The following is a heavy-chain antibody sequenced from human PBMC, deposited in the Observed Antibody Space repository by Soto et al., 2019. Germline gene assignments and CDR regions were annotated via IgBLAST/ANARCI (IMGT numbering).Heavy chain of an antibody. J-gene: IGHJ4*01. CDR2: VNPHTGDS. Sequence: ASVKVSCKASGYAFSACYIHWVRQAPGQGLEWMGWVNPHTGDSKYTEIFKGRVTLTSDTSTNTSYMDLTSLTSADTAVYYCARRHGARSNVFRSAFPLDFWGQGTLVTVSS. CDR3: ARRHGARSNVFRSAFPLDF. V-gene: IGHV1-2*02. CDR1: GYAFSACY. D-gene: IGHD3-3*01.